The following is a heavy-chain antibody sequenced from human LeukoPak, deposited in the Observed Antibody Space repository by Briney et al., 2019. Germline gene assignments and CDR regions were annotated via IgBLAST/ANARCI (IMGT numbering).Heavy chain of an antibody. CDR3: ARQVKVTMVRDRPPYYYYYYMDV. CDR1: GGSISSYY. CDR2: IYYSGST. D-gene: IGHD3-10*01. Sequence: SETLSLTCTVSGGSISSYYWSWIRQPPGKGLEWIGYIYYSGSTNYNPSLKSRVTISVDTSKNQFSLKLSSVTAADTAVYYCARQVKVTMVRDRPPYYYYYYMDVWGKGTTVTISS. V-gene: IGHV4-59*01. J-gene: IGHJ6*03.